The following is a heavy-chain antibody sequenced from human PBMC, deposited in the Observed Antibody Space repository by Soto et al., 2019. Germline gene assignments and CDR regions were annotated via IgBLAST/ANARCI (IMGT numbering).Heavy chain of an antibody. V-gene: IGHV5-51*01. CDR3: ARQTTVVTIDAFDI. Sequence: GESLKISCKGSGFIFTNYWIGWVRQMPGKGLEWMGIIYPADSNVRYSPSFQGQVTISRDNSKNTLYLQMNSLRAEDTAVYYCARQTTVVTIDAFDIWGQGTMVTVSS. D-gene: IGHD4-17*01. J-gene: IGHJ3*02. CDR1: GFIFTNYW. CDR2: IYPADSNV.